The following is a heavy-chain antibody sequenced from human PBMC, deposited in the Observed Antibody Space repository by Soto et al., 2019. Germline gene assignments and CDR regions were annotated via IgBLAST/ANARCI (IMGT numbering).Heavy chain of an antibody. D-gene: IGHD3-3*01. V-gene: IGHV4-34*01. CDR3: ARLGEYYDFWSGTYNWFDP. Sequence: SETLSLTCAVYGGSFSGYYWSWIRQPPGKGLEWIGEINHSGSTNYNPSLKSRVTISVDTSKNQFSLKLSSVTAADTAVYYCARLGEYYDFWSGTYNWFDPWGXGTLVTVSS. CDR1: GGSFSGYY. CDR2: INHSGST. J-gene: IGHJ5*02.